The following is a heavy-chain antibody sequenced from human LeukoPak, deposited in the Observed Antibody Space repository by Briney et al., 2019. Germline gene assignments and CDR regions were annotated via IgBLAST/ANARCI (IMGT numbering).Heavy chain of an antibody. CDR3: ARGPSIAARPFDY. CDR2: INHSGST. D-gene: IGHD6-6*01. Sequence: GSLRLSCAASGFTFSSYSMNWVRQPPGKWLEWIGEINHSGSTNYNPSLKSRVTISVDTSKNQFSLKLSSVTAADTAVYYCARGPSIAARPFDYWGQGTLVTVSS. J-gene: IGHJ4*02. V-gene: IGHV4-34*01. CDR1: GFTFSSYS.